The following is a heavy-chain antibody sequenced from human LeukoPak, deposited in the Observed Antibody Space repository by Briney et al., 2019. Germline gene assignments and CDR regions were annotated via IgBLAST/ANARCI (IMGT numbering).Heavy chain of an antibody. CDR1: GFAFSDYS. D-gene: IGHD3-10*01. V-gene: IGHV3-11*05. CDR3: ARDHWYGSDY. CDR2: ITTSSRSYT. J-gene: IGHJ4*02. Sequence: GWSLRLSCAAYGFAFSDYSMNWIPQAPGKGLEWVSSITTSSRSYTNYADSVEGRFTISRDNARNSLYLQMNSLRAEDTAVYYCARDHWYGSDYWGQGTLVTVSS.